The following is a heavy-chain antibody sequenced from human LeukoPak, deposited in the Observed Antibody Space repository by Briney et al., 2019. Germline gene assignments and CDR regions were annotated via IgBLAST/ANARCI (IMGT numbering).Heavy chain of an antibody. Sequence: GESLKISCKGSGNSFTSYCIAWVRHRPGKGLGWRGSIYLRESDTRYSPCFQGQVAISAHKSIGTAYMQWSSLKASDTAMYCCARLADIVVVPAALSAGVGAFDIWGQGTMVTVSS. CDR3: ARLADIVVVPAALSAGVGAFDI. CDR1: GNSFTSYC. V-gene: IGHV5-51*01. J-gene: IGHJ3*02. D-gene: IGHD2-2*01. CDR2: IYLRESDT.